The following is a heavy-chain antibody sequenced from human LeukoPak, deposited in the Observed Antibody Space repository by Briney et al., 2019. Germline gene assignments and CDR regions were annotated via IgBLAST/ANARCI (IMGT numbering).Heavy chain of an antibody. CDR3: ARVKIGYCSSTSCYSNWYFDL. CDR2: ICHSGST. CDR1: GGSISSGGYS. D-gene: IGHD2-2*01. J-gene: IGHJ2*01. Sequence: SQTLSLTCAVSGGSISSGGYSWSWIRQPPGKGLEWIGYICHSGSTYYNPSLKSRVTISVDRSKNQFSLKLSSVTAADTAVYYCARVKIGYCSSTSCYSNWYFDLWGRGTLVTVSS. V-gene: IGHV4-30-2*01.